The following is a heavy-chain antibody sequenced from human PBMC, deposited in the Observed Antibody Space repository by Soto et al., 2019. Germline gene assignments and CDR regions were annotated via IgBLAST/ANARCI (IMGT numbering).Heavy chain of an antibody. CDR3: ARRIPFGYCMYV. CDR1: GFTFSSYS. V-gene: IGHV3-48*01. CDR2: ISSSSSTI. J-gene: IGHJ6*03. D-gene: IGHD3-3*01. Sequence: GGSLRLSCAASGFTFSSYSMNWVRQAPGKGLEWVSYISSSSSTIYYADSVKGRFTISRDNAKNSLYLQMNSLRAEDTAVYYCARRIPFGYCMYVWCRGTAVTVSS.